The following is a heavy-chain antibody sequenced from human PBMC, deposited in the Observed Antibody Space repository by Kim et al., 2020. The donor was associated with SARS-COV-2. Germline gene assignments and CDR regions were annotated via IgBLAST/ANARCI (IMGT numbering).Heavy chain of an antibody. CDR1: GFTFSSYW. CDR3: ARGLYSSSWYLTGSEYFDD. D-gene: IGHD6-13*01. Sequence: GGSLRLSCAASGFTFSSYWMSWVRQAPGKGLEWVANIKQDGSEKYYVDSVKGRFTISRDNAKNSLYLQMNSLRAEDTAVYYCARGLYSSSWYLTGSEYFDDWGQGTLVTVSS. V-gene: IGHV3-7*03. J-gene: IGHJ4*02. CDR2: IKQDGSEK.